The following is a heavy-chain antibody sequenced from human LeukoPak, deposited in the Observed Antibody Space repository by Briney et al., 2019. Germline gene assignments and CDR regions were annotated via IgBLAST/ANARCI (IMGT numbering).Heavy chain of an antibody. D-gene: IGHD6-13*01. CDR2: IYYSGST. V-gene: IGHV4-61*01. CDR3: ARDVGYSSSWYYFDY. CDR1: GYSISSGYY. J-gene: IGHJ4*02. Sequence: PSETLSLTCTVSGYSISSGYYWGWIRQPPGKGLEWIGYIYYSGSTNYNPSLKSRVTISVDTSKNQFSLKLSSVAAADTAVYYCARDVGYSSSWYYFDYWGQGTLVTVSS.